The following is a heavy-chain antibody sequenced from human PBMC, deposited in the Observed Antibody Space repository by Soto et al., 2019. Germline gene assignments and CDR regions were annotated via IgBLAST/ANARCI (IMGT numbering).Heavy chain of an antibody. Sequence: SGGSLRLSCAASGFTFSSYAMSWVRQAPGKGLEWVSTISGSAGSTYYADSVKGRFTISRDNSKNTLYLQMNSLRAEDTAVYYCAKAGRQWDLLDNWFDPWGQGTLVTVSS. J-gene: IGHJ5*02. CDR3: AKAGRQWDLLDNWFDP. V-gene: IGHV3-23*01. D-gene: IGHD1-26*01. CDR2: ISGSAGST. CDR1: GFTFSSYA.